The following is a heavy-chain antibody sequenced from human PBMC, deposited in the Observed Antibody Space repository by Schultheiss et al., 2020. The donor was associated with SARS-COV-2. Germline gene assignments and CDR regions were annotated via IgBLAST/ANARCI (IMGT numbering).Heavy chain of an antibody. CDR1: GFTFTSYA. Sequence: GGSLRLSCAASGFTFTSYAMHWVRQAPGKGLEWVAVISYDGTDEYYADSVKGRFTVSRDNSKNTLYLQMNSLRAEDTAVYYCARELLVSQWVKETGYFHHWGQGTLVTVSS. J-gene: IGHJ1*01. CDR3: ARELLVSQWVKETGYFHH. CDR2: ISYDGTDE. D-gene: IGHD6-19*01. V-gene: IGHV3-30*01.